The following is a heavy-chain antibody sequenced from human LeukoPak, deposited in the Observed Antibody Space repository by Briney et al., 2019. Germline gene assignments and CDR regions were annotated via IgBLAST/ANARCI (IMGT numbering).Heavy chain of an antibody. V-gene: IGHV1-2*02. J-gene: IGHJ5*02. CDR1: GYTFTGYY. CDR3: ARDRGGYSYGSPSP. CDR2: INPNSGGT. Sequence: GASVKVSCKASGYTFTGYYMHWVRQAPGQALEWMGWINPNSGGTNYAQKFQGRVTMTRDTSISTAYMELSRLRSDDTAVYYCARDRGGYSYGSPSPWGQGTLVTVSS. D-gene: IGHD5-18*01.